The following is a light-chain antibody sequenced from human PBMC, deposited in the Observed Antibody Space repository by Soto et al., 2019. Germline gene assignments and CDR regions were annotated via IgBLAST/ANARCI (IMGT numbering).Light chain of an antibody. CDR2: AAS. V-gene: IGKV1-12*01. CDR1: QHISKW. CDR3: QQADSFPYT. Sequence: DIQMTQSPSSVSASVGDRVTITCRASQHISKWLAWYQQKPGNAPNLLIFAASNLQSGVPSRFSGRGSGTEFSLNISSLQPEDFATYYCQQADSFPYTFSQGTKLEIK. J-gene: IGKJ2*01.